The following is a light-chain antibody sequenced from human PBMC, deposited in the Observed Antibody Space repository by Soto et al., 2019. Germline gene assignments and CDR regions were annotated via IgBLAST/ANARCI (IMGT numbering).Light chain of an antibody. V-gene: IGKV1-39*01. J-gene: IGKJ1*01. Sequence: DIQMTQSPSSLSASVGDRVTITCRASQNISGFLHWYQQKPGQAPKLLIYAASTLHSGVPSQFSGSGSGTDFALTITGLQPEDFATYYCHQSYTTPQTFCQGSQVQIK. CDR1: QNISGF. CDR3: HQSYTTPQT. CDR2: AAS.